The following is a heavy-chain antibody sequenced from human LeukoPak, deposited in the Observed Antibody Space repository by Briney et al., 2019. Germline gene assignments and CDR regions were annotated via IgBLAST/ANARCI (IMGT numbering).Heavy chain of an antibody. J-gene: IGHJ4*02. Sequence: GGSLRLSCAASGFTFSSCAMSWVRQAPGKGLEWVSAIRGSGGSTYYADSVKGRFTISRDNSKNTLYLQMNSLRAEDTAVYYCAKDRRRFLEWLLSPYFDYWGQGTLVTVSS. CDR2: IRGSGGST. CDR1: GFTFSSCA. V-gene: IGHV3-23*01. CDR3: AKDRRRFLEWLLSPYFDY. D-gene: IGHD3-3*01.